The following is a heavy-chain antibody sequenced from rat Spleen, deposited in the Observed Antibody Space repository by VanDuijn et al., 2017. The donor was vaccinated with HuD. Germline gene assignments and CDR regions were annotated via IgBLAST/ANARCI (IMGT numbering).Heavy chain of an antibody. CDR1: GFTFSDYA. CDR2: IIYDGSDT. Sequence: EVQLVESGGGLVQPGRSLKLSCAASGFTFSDYAMAWVRQAPKKGLEWVATIIYDGSDTYWRDSVKGRFTISRDNAKSTLYLQMDSLRSEDTATYYCARHGTTRGWYFDFWGPGTMVTVSS. J-gene: IGHJ1*01. V-gene: IGHV5-17*01. D-gene: IGHD1-10*01. CDR3: ARHGTTRGWYFDF.